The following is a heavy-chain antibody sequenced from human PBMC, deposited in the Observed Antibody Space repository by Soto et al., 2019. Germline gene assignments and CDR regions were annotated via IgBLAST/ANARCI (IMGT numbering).Heavy chain of an antibody. J-gene: IGHJ5*02. CDR1: GDSVSSNTAS. Sequence: SQTLSLTCAISGDSVSSNTASWNWIRQSPSRGLEWLGRTYFRSKWYNDYAVSVKSRIIINPDTSNNQFSLQLNSVTPEDTAVYFGAKEANLWPKTGSALDPWGQGIMVTVSS. CDR3: AKEANLWPKTGSALDP. CDR2: TYFRSKWYN. V-gene: IGHV6-1*01. D-gene: IGHD6-25*01.